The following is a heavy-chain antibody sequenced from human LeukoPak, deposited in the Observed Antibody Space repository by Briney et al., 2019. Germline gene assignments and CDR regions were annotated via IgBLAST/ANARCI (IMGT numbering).Heavy chain of an antibody. J-gene: IGHJ4*02. CDR2: ISWNSGSI. CDR1: GFTFDDYA. V-gene: IGHV3-9*01. D-gene: IGHD6-19*01. CDR3: AKDIALAGTGFYYFDY. Sequence: GGSLRLSCAASGFTFDDYAMHWVRQAPGKGLEWVSGISWNSGSIGYADSVKGRFTISRDNAKNSLYLQMNSLRAEDTALYYCAKDIALAGTGFYYFDYWGQGTLVTVSS.